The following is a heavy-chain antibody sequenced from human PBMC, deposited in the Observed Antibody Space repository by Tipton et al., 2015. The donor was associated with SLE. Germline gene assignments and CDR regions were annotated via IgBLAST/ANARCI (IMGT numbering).Heavy chain of an antibody. V-gene: IGHV4-34*01. CDR2: INHSGST. Sequence: TLSLTCAVYGESFSGYYWSWIRQPPGKGLEWIGEINHSGSTNYNPSLKSRVTISVDTSKNQFSLKLSSVTAADTAVYYCASQARYCSSTSCYRWFDPWGQGTLVTVSS. J-gene: IGHJ5*02. CDR1: GESFSGYY. CDR3: ASQARYCSSTSCYRWFDP. D-gene: IGHD2-2*02.